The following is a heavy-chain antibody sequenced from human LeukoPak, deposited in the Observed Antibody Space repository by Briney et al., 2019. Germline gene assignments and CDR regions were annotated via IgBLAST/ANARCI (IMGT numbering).Heavy chain of an antibody. D-gene: IGHD4-23*01. CDR2: INVDGSVK. CDR3: VRDLILVDTPGDDFDY. CDR1: GFTFSNYW. J-gene: IGHJ4*02. V-gene: IGHV3-74*01. Sequence: GGSLRLSCAASGFTFSNYWMHWVRQVPGKGLVWVSRINVDGSVKSYADSVKGRFTISRDNAKNTVSLQMNSLRAEDTAVYYCVRDLILVDTPGDDFDYWGQGALVTVSA.